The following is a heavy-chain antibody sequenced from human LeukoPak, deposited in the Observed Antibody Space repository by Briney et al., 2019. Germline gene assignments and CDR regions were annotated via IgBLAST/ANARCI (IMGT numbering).Heavy chain of an antibody. J-gene: IGHJ4*02. CDR3: ARGLGRIAAAGKDY. CDR1: GGSFSGYY. Sequence: PSETLSLTCAVYGGSFSGYYWSWIRQPPGKGLEWIGEINHSGSTNYNPSLKSRVTISVDTSKNQFSLKLSSVTAADTAVYYCARGLGRIAAAGKDYWGQGTLVTVSS. D-gene: IGHD6-13*01. V-gene: IGHV4-34*01. CDR2: INHSGST.